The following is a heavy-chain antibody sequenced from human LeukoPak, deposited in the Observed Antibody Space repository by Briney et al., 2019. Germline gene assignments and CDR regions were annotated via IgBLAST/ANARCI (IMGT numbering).Heavy chain of an antibody. V-gene: IGHV3-64*01. CDR1: GFTFSSYA. CDR3: ARVPVLEGATSNDY. Sequence: PGGSLRLSCAASGFTFSSYAMHWVRQAPGKGLEYVSAISSNGGSTYYANSVKGRFTISRDNSKNTLYLQMNSLRAEDTAVYYCARVPVLEGATSNDYWGQGTLVTVSS. CDR2: ISSNGGST. D-gene: IGHD1-26*01. J-gene: IGHJ4*02.